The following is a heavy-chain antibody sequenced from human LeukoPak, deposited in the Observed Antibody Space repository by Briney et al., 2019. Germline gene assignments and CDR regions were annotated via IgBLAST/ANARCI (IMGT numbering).Heavy chain of an antibody. CDR2: ISSSSSYI. CDR1: GFTFSSYS. V-gene: IGHV3-21*01. J-gene: IGHJ5*02. Sequence: GGSLRLSCAASGFTFSSYSMNWVRQAPGKGLEWISSISSSSSYIYYADSVKGRFTISRDNAKNSLYLQMNSLRAEDTAVYYCARDLWFGELSPYNWFDPWGQGTLVTVSS. CDR3: ARDLWFGELSPYNWFDP. D-gene: IGHD3-10*01.